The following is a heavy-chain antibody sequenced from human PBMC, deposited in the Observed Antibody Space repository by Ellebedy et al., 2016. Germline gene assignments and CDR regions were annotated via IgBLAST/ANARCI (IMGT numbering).Heavy chain of an antibody. CDR3: AREGDIVVVLDP. CDR1: GYTFTSYD. Sequence: ASVKVSCKASGYTFTSYDINWVRQATGQGLEWMGWINPNSGGTNYAQKFQGRVTMTRNTSISTAYMELSSLRSEDTAVYYCAREGDIVVVLDPWGQGTLVTVSS. CDR2: INPNSGGT. D-gene: IGHD2-2*01. J-gene: IGHJ5*02. V-gene: IGHV1-8*01.